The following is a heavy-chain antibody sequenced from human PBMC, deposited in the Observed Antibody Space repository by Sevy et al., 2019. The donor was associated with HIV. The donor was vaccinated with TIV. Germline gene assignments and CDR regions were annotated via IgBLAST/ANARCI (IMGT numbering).Heavy chain of an antibody. CDR3: TRGDIYTHPWGFGW. CDR1: GYTFTDYY. CDR2: INPNNCDS. J-gene: IGHJ4*03. Sequence: ASVKVSCKSSGYTFTDYYMNWVRQAPGQGLEWMGWINPNNCDSRSAQRFQGRVILSRDMSITTAYMELSRLRSDGTVIYFCTRGDIYTHPWGFGWWGHGVLVTV. D-gene: IGHD6-19*01. V-gene: IGHV1-2*02.